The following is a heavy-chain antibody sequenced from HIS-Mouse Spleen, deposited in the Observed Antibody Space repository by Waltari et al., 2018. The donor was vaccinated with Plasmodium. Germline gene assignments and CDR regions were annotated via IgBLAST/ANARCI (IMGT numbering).Heavy chain of an antibody. CDR1: GYTFTSYG. CDR2: SSPYNGNT. CDR3: ARGSAGDAFDI. D-gene: IGHD6-19*01. V-gene: IGHV1-18*01. J-gene: IGHJ3*02. Sequence: QVQLVQSGAEVKKPGAPVKVSCKPSGYTFTSYGISWVRQASGQGLEWMGGSSPYNGNTNFAQKLQGRVTMTTDTSTSTAYMYLRSLRSDDTAVYYCARGSAGDAFDIWGQGTMVTVSS.